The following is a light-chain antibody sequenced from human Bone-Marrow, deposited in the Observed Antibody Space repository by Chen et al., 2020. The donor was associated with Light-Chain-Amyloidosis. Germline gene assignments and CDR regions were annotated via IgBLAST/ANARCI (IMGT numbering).Light chain of an antibody. Sequence: SYVLTQPSSVSVAPGQTATIACGGNNIGSTSVHWYQQTPGQAPLLVVYDYSDRPSGIPGRLSISNSGNTANMTISRVEAGDEADYYCQVWDRRSDRPVFGGGTKLTVL. V-gene: IGLV3-21*02. CDR1: NIGSTS. CDR3: QVWDRRSDRPV. CDR2: DYS. J-gene: IGLJ3*02.